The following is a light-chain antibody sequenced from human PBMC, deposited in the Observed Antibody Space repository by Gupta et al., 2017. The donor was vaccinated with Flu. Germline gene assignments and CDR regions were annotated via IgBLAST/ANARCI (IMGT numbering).Light chain of an antibody. J-gene: IGLJ1*01. CDR1: SSDVGGYNS. CDR2: DVT. CDR3: SSYTGTNSYV. V-gene: IGLV2-8*01. Sequence: SVTISCTGTSSDVGGYNSVSWHQQPPAKAPNLMIYDVTKRPSGVPYRFSGSKSGNTASLTVSGLQAEDEADYYCSSYTGTNSYVFGTGTKVSVL.